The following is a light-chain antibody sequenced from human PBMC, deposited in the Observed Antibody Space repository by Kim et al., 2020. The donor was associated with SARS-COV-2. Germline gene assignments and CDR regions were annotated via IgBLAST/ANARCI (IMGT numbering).Light chain of an antibody. V-gene: IGLV1-47*01. J-gene: IGLJ2*01. CDR2: RNN. CDR1: RSNIGSNY. Sequence: ELTQPPSASGTPGQRVPISCSGSRSNIGSNYVYWYQQFPGAAPKLLIYRNNQWPSGVPDRFSGSKSDTSASLAISGLRSEDEADYYCAAWDDSLRGVVFGGGTQLTVL. CDR3: AAWDDSLRGVV.